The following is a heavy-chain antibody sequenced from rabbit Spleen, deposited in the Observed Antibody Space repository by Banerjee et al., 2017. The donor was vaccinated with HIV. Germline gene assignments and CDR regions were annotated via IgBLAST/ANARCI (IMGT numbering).Heavy chain of an antibody. D-gene: IGHD4-2*01. CDR2: IVTGSGNT. V-gene: IGHV1S40*01. Sequence: QSLEESGGDLVKPGASLTLTCTASGFSLSNNNIMCWVRQAPGKGLEWIACIVTGSGNTYYASWAKGRFTISKTSTTVTLQMTSLTAADTATYFCAREGTGAGAWGLWGPGTLVTVS. CDR3: AREGTGAGAWGL. J-gene: IGHJ4*01. CDR1: GFSLSNNNI.